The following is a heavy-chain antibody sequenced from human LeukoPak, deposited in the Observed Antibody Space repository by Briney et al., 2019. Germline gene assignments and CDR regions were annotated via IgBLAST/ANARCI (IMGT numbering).Heavy chain of an antibody. CDR1: GFTFSSYA. CDR2: ISGSGGST. J-gene: IGHJ4*02. D-gene: IGHD3-10*01. V-gene: IGHV3-23*01. CDR3: AKDLTVRGVIMAYYFDY. Sequence: PGGSLRLSCAASGFTFSSYAMSWVRQAPGKGLEWVSAISGSGGSTYYADSVKGRFTISRDNSKNTLYLQMNSLSAEHTAVYYCAKDLTVRGVIMAYYFDYWGQGTLVTVSS.